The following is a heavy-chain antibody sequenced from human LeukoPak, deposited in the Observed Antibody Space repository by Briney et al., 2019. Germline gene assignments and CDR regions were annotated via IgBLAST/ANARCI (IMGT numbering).Heavy chain of an antibody. J-gene: IGHJ4*02. Sequence: GESLKISCKGSGYSFTSYWIGWVRQMPGKGLEWMGIIYPGDSDTRYSPSFQGQVTISADKSISTAYLQWSSLKASDTAMYYCARQPHYGDTVYYFDYWGQGTLVTVSS. V-gene: IGHV5-51*01. CDR3: ARQPHYGDTVYYFDY. CDR2: IYPGDSDT. CDR1: GYSFTSYW. D-gene: IGHD4-17*01.